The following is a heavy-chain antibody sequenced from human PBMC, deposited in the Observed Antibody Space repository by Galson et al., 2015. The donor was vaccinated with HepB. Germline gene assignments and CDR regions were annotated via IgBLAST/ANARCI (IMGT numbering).Heavy chain of an antibody. CDR2: ITTHSDST. Sequence: SVKVSCKASGYTFSNYGLSWVRQAPGQGLEWMGWITTHSDSTNYAQKFQDRVTMTTDTSTSTGYMELRSLRSDDTAVYYCAREATGYFDYWGQGTLVTVSS. D-gene: IGHD5-24*01. J-gene: IGHJ4*02. CDR3: AREATGYFDY. V-gene: IGHV1-18*04. CDR1: GYTFSNYG.